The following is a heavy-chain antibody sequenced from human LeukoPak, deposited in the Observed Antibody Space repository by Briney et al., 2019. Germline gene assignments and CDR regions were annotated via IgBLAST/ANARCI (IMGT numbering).Heavy chain of an antibody. D-gene: IGHD3-22*01. CDR2: IYSGGST. CDR3: AGTYYYDSSGFYPEFFQH. V-gene: IGHV3-53*01. J-gene: IGHJ1*01. CDR1: GFTVSSNY. Sequence: GGSLRLSCAASGFTVSSNYMSWVRQAPGKGLEWVSVIYSGGSTYYADSVKGRFTISRDNAKNSLYLQMNSLRAEDTALYYCAGTYYYDSSGFYPEFFQHWGQGTLVIISS.